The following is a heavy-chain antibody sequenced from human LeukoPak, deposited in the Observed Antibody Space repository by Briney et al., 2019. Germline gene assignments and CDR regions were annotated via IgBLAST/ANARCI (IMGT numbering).Heavy chain of an antibody. J-gene: IGHJ5*02. CDR2: IRHDGSKK. D-gene: IGHD1-26*01. V-gene: IGHV3-30*02. CDR1: GFSFSSSG. CDR3: AKGPSGNQFDP. Sequence: GGSPRLSCAASGFSFSSSGMHWVRQAPGKGLEWVAFIRHDGSKKYYANSVKGRFTISRDNSKNTVYVQMNTLRPEDTAVYYCAKGPSGNQFDPWGQGTLVTVSS.